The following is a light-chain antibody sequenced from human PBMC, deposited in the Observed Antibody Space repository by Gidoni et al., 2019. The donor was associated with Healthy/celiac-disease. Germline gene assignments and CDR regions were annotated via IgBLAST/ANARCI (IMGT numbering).Light chain of an antibody. J-gene: IGKJ2*01. CDR1: QDISNY. V-gene: IGKV1-33*01. CDR3: QQYDNLPYT. Sequence: IQMTQSPSSLSASVGDRVTITCQASQDISNYLNWYQQKPGKAPKLLIYDASNLETGVPSRFSGSGSVTDFTFTISSLHPEDIATYYCQQYDNLPYTFGQGTKLEIK. CDR2: DAS.